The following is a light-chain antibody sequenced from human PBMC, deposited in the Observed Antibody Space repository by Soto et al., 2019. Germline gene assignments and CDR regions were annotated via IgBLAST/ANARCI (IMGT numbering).Light chain of an antibody. CDR3: QQYHDSPMNT. CDR1: QSVRSTF. J-gene: IGKJ2*01. Sequence: VLPQSPDTLSLSPGDRATLSCRASQSVRSTFLAWYQQKPGQAPRLPIYGASNRAAGIPERFSGSASGTEFTLTIRRLEPDDSAVYYCQQYHDSPMNTFGQGTKLQIK. CDR2: GAS. V-gene: IGKV3-20*01.